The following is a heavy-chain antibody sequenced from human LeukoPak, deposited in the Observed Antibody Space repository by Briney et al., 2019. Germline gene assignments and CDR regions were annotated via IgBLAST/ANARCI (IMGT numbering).Heavy chain of an antibody. D-gene: IGHD3-10*01. CDR3: ARVRVVPYFYYYYMDV. CDR1: GFTFSSHS. V-gene: IGHV3-7*01. J-gene: IGHJ6*03. Sequence: GGSLRLSCAASGFTFSSHSMTWVRQAPGKGLEWVANIKRDGSEKYYVESVKGRFTISRENAENSLYLQMNSLRAEDTAVYYCARVRVVPYFYYYYMDVWGKGTTVTVSS. CDR2: IKRDGSEK.